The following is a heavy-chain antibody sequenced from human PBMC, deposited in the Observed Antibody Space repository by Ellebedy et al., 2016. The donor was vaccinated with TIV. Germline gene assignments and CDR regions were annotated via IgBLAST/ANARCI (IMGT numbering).Heavy chain of an antibody. V-gene: IGHV3-23*01. CDR2: ISVTGDLT. J-gene: IGHJ2*01. CDR3: AKIAVSGRWYFDL. Sequence: GESLKISCAASGFTFSSYAMSWVRQAPGKGLGWVSSISVTGDLTYYADSVKGRFTVSRDNSKNTLYLQMNSLRAEDTAIYYCAKIAVSGRWYFDLWGRGTLVTVSS. D-gene: IGHD6-19*01. CDR1: GFTFSSYA.